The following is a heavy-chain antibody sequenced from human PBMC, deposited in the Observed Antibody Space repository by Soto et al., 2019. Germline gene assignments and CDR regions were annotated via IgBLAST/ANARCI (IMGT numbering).Heavy chain of an antibody. Sequence: SVKVSCKASGGTFSSYAISWVRQAPRQGLEWMGGIIPIFGTANYAQKFQGRVTITADESTSTAYMELSSLRSEDTAVYYCAGTYCSSTSCYKNVLGAFDIWGQGTMVTVSS. J-gene: IGHJ3*02. CDR1: GGTFSSYA. D-gene: IGHD2-2*02. CDR3: AGTYCSSTSCYKNVLGAFDI. V-gene: IGHV1-69*13. CDR2: IIPIFGTA.